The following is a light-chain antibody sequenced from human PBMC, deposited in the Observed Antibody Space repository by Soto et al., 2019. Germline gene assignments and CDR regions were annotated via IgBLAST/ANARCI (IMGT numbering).Light chain of an antibody. V-gene: IGKV3-15*01. CDR3: QQYKNRRPMT. CDR1: QRGGSN. Sequence: EVVMTQSPATLSVSPVERATLSYRDSQRGGSNIAWYRQKPGHAPRRLIYGASTRTAGIPARFSGSGSGTEFTLTISSLLSEDFAVYYCQQYKNRRPMTFGQGTRLEN. CDR2: GAS. J-gene: IGKJ5*01.